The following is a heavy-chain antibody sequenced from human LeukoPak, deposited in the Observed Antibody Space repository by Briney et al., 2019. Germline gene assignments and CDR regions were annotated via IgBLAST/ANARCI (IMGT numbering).Heavy chain of an antibody. D-gene: IGHD6-13*01. V-gene: IGHV4-39*01. CDR1: GGSISSSSYY. J-gene: IGHJ4*02. Sequence: SETLSLTCTVSGGSISSSSYYWGWIRPPPGKGLEWIGSIYYGGSTYYNPSLTSRATISADTSKNHFSLKVSSVTAADTSVYYCARQPYSSIYYFDSWGQGTLVTVSS. CDR2: IYYGGST. CDR3: ARQPYSSIYYFDS.